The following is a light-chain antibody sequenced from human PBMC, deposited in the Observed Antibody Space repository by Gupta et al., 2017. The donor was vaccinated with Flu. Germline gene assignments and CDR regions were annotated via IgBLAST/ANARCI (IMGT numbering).Light chain of an antibody. CDR3: ATWDDSLSGRV. J-gene: IGLJ3*02. Sequence: SVMTQPPSASGTPGQRVTISCSGSSSNIGSHSVYWYQQLPGAAPKLLIYRIDQRPSGVPDRFSGSKSGTSASLAISGLLSEDEADYYCATWDDSLSGRVFGGGTKLTVL. CDR1: SSNIGSHS. V-gene: IGLV1-47*01. CDR2: RID.